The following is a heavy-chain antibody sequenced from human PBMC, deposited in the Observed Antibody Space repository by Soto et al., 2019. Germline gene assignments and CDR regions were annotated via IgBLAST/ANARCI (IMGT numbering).Heavy chain of an antibody. J-gene: IGHJ5*02. CDR2: ISYDENNR. V-gene: IGHV3-30-3*01. D-gene: IGHD5-18*01. CDR1: GFTFRSYA. CDR3: SRAMDTAMASKDNWFDP. Sequence: QVQLVESGGGVVQPGRSLRLSCADSGFTFRSYAMHWVRQAPGKGLEWVAVISYDENNRYYTDSVKGRFTISRDNSKNTLYLQVNSLRAEDTAVYYCSRAMDTAMASKDNWFDPWGQGTLVTVSS.